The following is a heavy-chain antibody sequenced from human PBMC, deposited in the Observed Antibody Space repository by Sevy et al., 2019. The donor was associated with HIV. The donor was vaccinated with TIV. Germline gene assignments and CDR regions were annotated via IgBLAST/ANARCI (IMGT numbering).Heavy chain of an antibody. Sequence: SETLSLTCTVSGDSISNYYWSWIRQPPGKGLEWLGYIYHSGSTNYNPSLKSRVTLSLDTSKKQFSLKLTSVTDADTDVYYCARGRYFDTSGLHFDNWGQGALVTVSS. CDR2: IYHSGST. CDR1: GDSISNYY. J-gene: IGHJ4*02. CDR3: ARGRYFDTSGLHFDN. V-gene: IGHV4-59*01. D-gene: IGHD3-22*01.